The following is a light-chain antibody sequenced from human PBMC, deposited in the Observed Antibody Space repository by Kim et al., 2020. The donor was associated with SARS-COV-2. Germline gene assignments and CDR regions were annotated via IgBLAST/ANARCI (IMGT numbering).Light chain of an antibody. J-gene: IGKJ2*01. V-gene: IGKV3-15*01. CDR3: QQYNYWPPDT. Sequence: VSPGEGATLSCRASQSVRNDLAWYQQKPGQPPRLLIYGASTRATGIPARFSGSGSGTEFTLTINSLQSEDFAVYYCQQYNYWPPDTFGQGTKLEI. CDR2: GAS. CDR1: QSVRND.